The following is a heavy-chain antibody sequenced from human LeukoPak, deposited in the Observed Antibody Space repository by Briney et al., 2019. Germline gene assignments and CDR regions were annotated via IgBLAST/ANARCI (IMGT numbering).Heavy chain of an antibody. CDR2: IYYSGST. Sequence: SETLSLTCTVSGGSISIYYWSWIRQPPGKGLEWIGSIYYSGSTYYNPSLKSRVTISVDTSKNQFSLKLSSVTAADTAVYYCARVSKAHVDTAFDYWGQGTLVTVSS. D-gene: IGHD5-18*01. CDR1: GGSISIYY. V-gene: IGHV4-59*12. CDR3: ARVSKAHVDTAFDY. J-gene: IGHJ4*02.